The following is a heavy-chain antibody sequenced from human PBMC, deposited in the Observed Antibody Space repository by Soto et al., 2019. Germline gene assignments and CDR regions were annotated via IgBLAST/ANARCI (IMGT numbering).Heavy chain of an antibody. CDR3: ATATTMTFNY. V-gene: IGHV1-24*01. Sequence: VASVKVSCKASGYTFTSYYMHWVRQAPGKGLEWMGGFDPEDGETIYAQKFQGRVTMTEDTSTDTAYMELSSLRSEDTAVYYCATATTMTFNYWGQGTLVTVSS. J-gene: IGHJ4*02. CDR1: GYTFTSYY. D-gene: IGHD4-17*01. CDR2: FDPEDGET.